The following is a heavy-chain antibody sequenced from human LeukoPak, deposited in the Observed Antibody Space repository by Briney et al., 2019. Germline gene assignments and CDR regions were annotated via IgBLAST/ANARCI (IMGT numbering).Heavy chain of an antibody. D-gene: IGHD2-15*01. CDR3: ARGVVGWGGRFAYYFDY. CDR2: IYYSGST. J-gene: IGHJ4*02. Sequence: SETLSLTCTVSGGSISSYYWSWIRQPPGKGLEWIGYIYYSGSTNYNPSLKSRVTISVDTSKNQFSLKLSSVTAADTAVYYCARGVVGWGGRFAYYFDYWGQGTLVTVSS. V-gene: IGHV4-59*01. CDR1: GGSISSYY.